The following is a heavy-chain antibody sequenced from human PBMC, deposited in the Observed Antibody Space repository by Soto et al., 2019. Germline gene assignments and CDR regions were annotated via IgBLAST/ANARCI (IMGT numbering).Heavy chain of an antibody. CDR2: INHSGST. CDR3: ARGGIAATGTFLYDYYGMDV. Sequence: SEIPSKSSSGYGGPFSGCYGSRLRRESARGLEWIGEINHSGSTNYNPSLKSRVTISVDTSKNQFSLKLSSVTAADTAVYYCARGGIAATGTFLYDYYGMDVWGQGTTVS. CDR1: GGPFSGCY. J-gene: IGHJ6*02. D-gene: IGHD6-13*01. V-gene: IGHV4-34*01.